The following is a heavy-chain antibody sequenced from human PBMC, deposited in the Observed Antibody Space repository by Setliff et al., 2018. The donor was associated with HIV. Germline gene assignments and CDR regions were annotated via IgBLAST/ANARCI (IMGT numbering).Heavy chain of an antibody. J-gene: IGHJ4*02. D-gene: IGHD1-7*01. CDR2: MSHSGTA. CDR3: AKLSVLVDS. V-gene: IGHV4-38-2*01. Sequence: ASETLSLTCAVSGYSISSRYYWGWIRQPPGKGLEWIGSMSHSGTADYSPSLRSRVTISLDTSKNQFSLKLRSVTAADTAVYYCAKLSVLVDSWGQGTLVTVSS. CDR1: GYSISSRYY.